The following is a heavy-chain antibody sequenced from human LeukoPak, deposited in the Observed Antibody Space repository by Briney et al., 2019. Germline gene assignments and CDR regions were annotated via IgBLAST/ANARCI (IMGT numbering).Heavy chain of an antibody. D-gene: IGHD3-16*01. J-gene: IGHJ4*02. CDR1: GFTFSDYD. CDR3: ARHWV. V-gene: IGHV3-23*01. CDR2: VSKSGDST. Sequence: GGSLRLSCAASGFTFSDYDMAWVRQAPGKGLGWVSTVSKSGDSTYYADSVKGRFTVSRDNSKDTLFLQMNNLRVDDAAVYYCARHWVWGQGTLVTVSS.